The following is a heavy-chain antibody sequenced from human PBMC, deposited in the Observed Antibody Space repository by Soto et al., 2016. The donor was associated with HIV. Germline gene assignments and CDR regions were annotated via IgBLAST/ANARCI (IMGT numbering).Heavy chain of an antibody. V-gene: IGHV3-23*01. CDR3: SKNLDDYGDYYYYTMDF. CDR2: VSGSGGST. Sequence: EVQLLESGGGLGQPGGSLRLSCVASGFNFRSYAMTWVRQAPGKGLEWVSVVSGSGGSTYYADAVKGRFTISRDHSSNTVFLQMNSLRAEDTAVYYCSKNLDDYGDYYYYTMDFWGQGTTVTVSS. D-gene: IGHD4-17*01. J-gene: IGHJ6*02. CDR1: GFNFRSYA.